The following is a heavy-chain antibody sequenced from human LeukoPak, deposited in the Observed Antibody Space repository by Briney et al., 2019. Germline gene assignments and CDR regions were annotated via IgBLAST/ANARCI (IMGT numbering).Heavy chain of an antibody. J-gene: IGHJ4*02. Sequence: GRSLRLSCAASGFTFSSYGMHWVRQAPGKGLEYVSAISSNGGSTYYANSVKGRFTISRDNSKNTLYLQMGSLRAEDMAVYYCARGKDSSGYYRGGGLDYWGQGTLVTVSS. CDR2: ISSNGGST. V-gene: IGHV3-64*01. D-gene: IGHD3-22*01. CDR3: ARGKDSSGYYRGGGLDY. CDR1: GFTFSSYG.